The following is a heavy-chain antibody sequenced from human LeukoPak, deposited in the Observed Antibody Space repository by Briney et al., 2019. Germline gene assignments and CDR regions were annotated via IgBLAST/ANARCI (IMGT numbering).Heavy chain of an antibody. CDR3: ARGSLRRLYYDILTGPRAWFDP. V-gene: IGHV4-34*01. D-gene: IGHD3-9*01. CDR1: GGSFSGYY. J-gene: IGHJ5*02. Sequence: SETLSLTCAVYGGSFSGYYWSWIRLPPGKGLEWIGEINHSGSTNYNPSLKSRVTISVDTSKNQFSLKLSSVTAADTAVYYCARGSLRRLYYDILTGPRAWFDPWGQGTLVTVSS. CDR2: INHSGST.